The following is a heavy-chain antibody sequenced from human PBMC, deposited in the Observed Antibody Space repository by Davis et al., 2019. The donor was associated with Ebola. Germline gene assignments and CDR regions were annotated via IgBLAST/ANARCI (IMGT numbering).Heavy chain of an antibody. Sequence: ASVKVSCKASGYTFSSYGISWVRQAPGQGLEWMGWINPNSGVTNYAQKFQGRVTMTRDTSISTAYMETSRLRFDDTAVYYCARGVAVVTVGDYWGQGTLVTVSS. CDR2: INPNSGVT. V-gene: IGHV1-2*02. J-gene: IGHJ4*02. D-gene: IGHD2-21*02. CDR1: GYTFSSYG. CDR3: ARGVAVVTVGDY.